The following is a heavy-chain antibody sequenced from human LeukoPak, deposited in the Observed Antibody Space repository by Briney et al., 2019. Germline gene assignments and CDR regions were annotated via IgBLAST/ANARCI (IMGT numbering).Heavy chain of an antibody. D-gene: IGHD6-13*01. CDR3: ARDYSYSSSWYWFDP. CDR2: IKQDGSEK. Sequence: GGSLRLSCAASGFTFSSYWMSWVRQAPGKGLEWVANIKQDGSEKYYVDSVKGRFTISRDNAKNSLYLQMNSLRAEDTAVYYCARDYSYSSSWYWFDPWGQGTLVTVSS. J-gene: IGHJ5*02. CDR1: GFTFSSYW. V-gene: IGHV3-7*01.